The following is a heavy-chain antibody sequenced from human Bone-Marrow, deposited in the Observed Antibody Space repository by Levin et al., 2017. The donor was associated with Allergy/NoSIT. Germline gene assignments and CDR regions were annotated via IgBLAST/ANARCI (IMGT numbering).Heavy chain of an antibody. J-gene: IGHJ3*02. V-gene: IGHV3-7*01. D-gene: IGHD2-15*01. Sequence: GGSLRLSCAASGFTFSSYWMSWVRQAPGKGLEWVANIKQDGSEKYYVDSVKGRFTISRDNAKNSLYLQMNSLRAEDTAVYYCARDTRRCGGSCYRGGSGAFDSWGQGTMVTVSS. CDR1: GFTFSSYW. CDR3: ARDTRRCGGSCYRGGSGAFDS. CDR2: IKQDGSEK.